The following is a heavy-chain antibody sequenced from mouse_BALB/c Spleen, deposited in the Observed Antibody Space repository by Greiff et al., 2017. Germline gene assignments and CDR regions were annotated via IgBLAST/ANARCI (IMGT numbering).Heavy chain of an antibody. J-gene: IGHJ3*01. CDR1: GFTFSSYA. Sequence: EVHLVESGGGLVKPGGSLKLSCAASGFTFSSYAMSWVRQSPEKRLEWVAEISSGGSYTYYPDTVTGRFTISRDNAKNTLYLEMSSLRSEDTAMYYCTREGYGSSYAYWGQGTLVTVSA. CDR3: TREGYGSSYAY. V-gene: IGHV5-9-4*01. CDR2: ISSGGSYT. D-gene: IGHD1-1*01.